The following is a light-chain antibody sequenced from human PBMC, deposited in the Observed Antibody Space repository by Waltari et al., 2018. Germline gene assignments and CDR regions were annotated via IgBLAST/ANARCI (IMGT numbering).Light chain of an antibody. V-gene: IGLV2-11*01. Sequence: QSALTQPASLSGSPGQSITLSCTGSNNDIGSYNFVSWFQQHAGEAPKLMLDEVSKRPSGVPDRFSGSKSGNTASLTISGLQAEDEADYYCCSYAGDYSWIFGGGTKVTVL. CDR3: CSYAGDYSWI. CDR2: EVS. CDR1: NNDIGSYNF. J-gene: IGLJ2*01.